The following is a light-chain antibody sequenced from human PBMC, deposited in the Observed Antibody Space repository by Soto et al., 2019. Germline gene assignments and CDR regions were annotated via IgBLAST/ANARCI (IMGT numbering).Light chain of an antibody. CDR2: CAS. V-gene: IGKV3-15*01. J-gene: IGKJ1*01. CDR1: QSGRSH. CDR3: QDSYNLPPWT. Sequence: EIVMTQSPATLSVSPGERATLSCRASQSGRSHLAWYQHKPGQAPRLLIYCASTRATGIPASFSGSGSGTECSLTISSLQSEDVLVYYCQDSYNLPPWTFGQGTKGEIK.